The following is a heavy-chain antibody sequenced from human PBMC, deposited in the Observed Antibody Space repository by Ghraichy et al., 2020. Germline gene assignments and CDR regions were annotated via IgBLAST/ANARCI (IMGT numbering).Heavy chain of an antibody. V-gene: IGHV3-53*01. CDR1: GFTVTSNY. CDR3: ARDGGMTTVTALDY. Sequence: GGSLRLSCAASGFTVTSNYMSWVRQAPGKGLEWVSVIYSGGSTYYADSAKGRFPISRDNSKNTLYLQMNSLRAADTAVYYCARDGGMTTVTALDYWGQGALATVSS. CDR2: IYSGGST. J-gene: IGHJ4*02. D-gene: IGHD4-17*01.